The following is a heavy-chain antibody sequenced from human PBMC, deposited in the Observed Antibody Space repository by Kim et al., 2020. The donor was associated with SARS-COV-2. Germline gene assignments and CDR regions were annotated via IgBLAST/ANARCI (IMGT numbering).Heavy chain of an antibody. V-gene: IGHV4-59*08. Sequence: LKSRVTISVDTSKKQFSLKLSSVTAADTAVYYCARHGTAMVRGEGGAFDIWGQGTMVTVSS. J-gene: IGHJ3*02. CDR3: ARHGTAMVRGEGGAFDI. D-gene: IGHD3-10*01.